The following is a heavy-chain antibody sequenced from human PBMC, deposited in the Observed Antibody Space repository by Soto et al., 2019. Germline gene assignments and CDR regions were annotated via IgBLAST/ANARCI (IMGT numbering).Heavy chain of an antibody. V-gene: IGHV1-18*04. D-gene: IGHD4-17*01. Sequence: LVQSGAEAKKPGTSVKVSCKASGYTFSTSTISWVRQAPGQGLEWLGWIKAYSGNTNYAPKLQGRFTMTTDTSTSTAYLELRSLTNDDTAMYYCAIANYGDDDYWGQGTLVTVSS. CDR2: IKAYSGNT. J-gene: IGHJ4*02. CDR1: GYTFSTST. CDR3: AIANYGDDDY.